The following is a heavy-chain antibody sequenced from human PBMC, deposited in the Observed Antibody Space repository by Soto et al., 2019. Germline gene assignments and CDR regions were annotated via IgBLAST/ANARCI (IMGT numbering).Heavy chain of an antibody. CDR1: GDDLNDYW. CDR2: INQDGSVK. Sequence: GGSLTLSCAVSGDDLNDYWMSWVRQPQGKGLEWVANINQDGSVKYYVESVKGRFSISTDNAQNSVYLQMNNLRAEDTAVYYCARALAAGNSFWGRGTLVTVSS. CDR3: ARALAAGNSF. J-gene: IGHJ4*01. D-gene: IGHD6-13*01. V-gene: IGHV3-7*01.